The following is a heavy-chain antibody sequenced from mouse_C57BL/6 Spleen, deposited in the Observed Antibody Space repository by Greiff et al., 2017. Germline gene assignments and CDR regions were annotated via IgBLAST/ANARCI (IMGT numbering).Heavy chain of an antibody. D-gene: IGHD1-1*01. J-gene: IGHJ1*03. CDR3: AREVTTVVATGNFDV. CDR2: INYDGSST. V-gene: IGHV5-16*01. Sequence: EVMLVESEGGLVQPGSSMKLSCTASGFTFSDYYMAWVRQVPEKGLEWVANINYDGSSTYYLDSLKSRFIISRDNAKNILYLQMSSLKSEDTATYYCAREVTTVVATGNFDVWGTGTTVTVSS. CDR1: GFTFSDYY.